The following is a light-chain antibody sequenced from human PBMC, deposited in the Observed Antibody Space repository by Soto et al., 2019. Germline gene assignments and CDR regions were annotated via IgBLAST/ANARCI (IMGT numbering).Light chain of an antibody. CDR3: QQYNNWPLT. CDR1: QSVSSY. V-gene: IGKV3-11*01. J-gene: IGKJ5*01. CDR2: DAS. Sequence: EIVLTQSPATLSLSPGERATLSCRASQSVSSYLAWYQQKPGQAPRLLIYDASNRATGIPARFSGSGSGTEFTLTVSSLQSEDFAVYYCQQYNNWPLTFGQGTRL.